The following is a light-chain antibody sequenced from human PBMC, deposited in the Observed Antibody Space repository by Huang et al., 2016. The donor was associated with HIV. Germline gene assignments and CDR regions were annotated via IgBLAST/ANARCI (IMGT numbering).Light chain of an antibody. Sequence: EIVMTQSPTTLSVSPGERATLSCRASQSISSNLAWYQQKPGQPPRRLIYGASTRATGIPARLSGGGSGTEFTLIISSLQSEDFAVYYCQQYNRWPPLTFGPGTKVDIK. V-gene: IGKV3-15*01. J-gene: IGKJ3*01. CDR2: GAS. CDR1: QSISSN. CDR3: QQYNRWPPLT.